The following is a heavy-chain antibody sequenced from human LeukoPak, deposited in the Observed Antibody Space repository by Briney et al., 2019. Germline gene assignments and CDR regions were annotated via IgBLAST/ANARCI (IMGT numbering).Heavy chain of an antibody. J-gene: IGHJ6*03. CDR2: INPNSGGT. V-gene: IGHV1-2*02. CDR3: ARGASSWPSYYYYYMDV. CDR1: GYTFTDYY. Sequence: ASVKVSCKASGYTFTDYYMHWVRQAPGQGLEWMGWINPNSGGTNYAQKFQGRVTMTRDTSISTAYMELSRLRSDDTAVYYCARGASSWPSYYYYYMDVWGKGTTVTVSS. D-gene: IGHD6-13*01.